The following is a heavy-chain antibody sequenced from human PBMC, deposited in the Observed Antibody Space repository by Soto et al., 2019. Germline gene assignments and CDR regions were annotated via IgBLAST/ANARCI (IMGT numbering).Heavy chain of an antibody. CDR1: GGSIITYW. CDR3: ARSRGSTRSFDY. CDR2: IYYSGST. D-gene: IGHD2-15*01. J-gene: IGHJ4*02. Sequence: SETLSLTCTFSGGSIITYWWSWIRQPPRKGLEWIGYIYYSGSTNYNPSLKSRVTISVDTSKNQFSLKLTSVTAADTAVYYCARSRGSTRSFDYWGQGTLVTVSS. V-gene: IGHV4-59*01.